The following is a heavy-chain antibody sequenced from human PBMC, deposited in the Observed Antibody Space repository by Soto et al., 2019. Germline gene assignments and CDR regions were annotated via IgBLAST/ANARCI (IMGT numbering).Heavy chain of an antibody. D-gene: IGHD6-19*01. CDR1: GYTFTGYN. CDR3: AREYSSGWYDY. CDR2: IHPNSGGT. V-gene: IGHV1-2*04. J-gene: IGHJ4*02. Sequence: GASVKVSCKASGYTFTGYNMHWVRQAPGQGLEWMGRIHPNSGGTNYAQKFQGWVTMTRDSSISTAYMELSRLRSDETAVYYCAREYSSGWYDYWGQGTLVTVSS.